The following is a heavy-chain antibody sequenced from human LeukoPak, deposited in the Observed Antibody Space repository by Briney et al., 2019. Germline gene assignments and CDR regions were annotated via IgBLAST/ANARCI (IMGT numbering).Heavy chain of an antibody. CDR3: ARGVSSWYFDY. D-gene: IGHD6-13*01. Sequence: PGGSLRLSCAASGFIFSHYGMHWVRQAPGKGLEWVAVIWSDASNRFYAGSVKGRFTISRDNAKNTLYLQMNSLRAEDTAVYYCARGVSSWYFDYWGQGTLVTVSS. CDR1: GFIFSHYG. CDR2: IWSDASNR. J-gene: IGHJ4*02. V-gene: IGHV3-33*01.